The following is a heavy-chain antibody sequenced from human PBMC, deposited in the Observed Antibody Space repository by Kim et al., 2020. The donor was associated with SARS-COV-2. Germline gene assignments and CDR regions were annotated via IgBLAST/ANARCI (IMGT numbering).Heavy chain of an antibody. J-gene: IGHJ1*01. CDR2: IIPIFGLA. CDR3: ARESPVYSSVWYRSQYFQH. V-gene: IGHV1-69*04. D-gene: IGHD6-13*01. CDR1: GGTFSSYA. Sequence: SVKVSCKASGGTFSSYAISWVRQAPGQGLEWMGRIIPIFGLANYAQKFQGRVTITADKSTSTAYMELSSLRSEDTAVYYCARESPVYSSVWYRSQYFQHWGQGTLVTVSS.